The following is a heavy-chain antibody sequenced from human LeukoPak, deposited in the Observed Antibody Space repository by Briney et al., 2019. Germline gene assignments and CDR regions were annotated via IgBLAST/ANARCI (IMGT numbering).Heavy chain of an antibody. CDR2: ISSSGSTI. D-gene: IGHD6-13*01. V-gene: IGHV3-11*01. CDR3: ARDFRLPGYSSSWYGILDY. CDR1: GFTFSDYY. Sequence: PGGSLGLSCAASGFTFSDYYMSWIRQAPGKGLEWVSYISSSGSTIYYADSVKGRFTISRDNAKNSLYLQMNSLRAEDTAVYYCARDFRLPGYSSSWYGILDYWGQGTLVTVSS. J-gene: IGHJ4*02.